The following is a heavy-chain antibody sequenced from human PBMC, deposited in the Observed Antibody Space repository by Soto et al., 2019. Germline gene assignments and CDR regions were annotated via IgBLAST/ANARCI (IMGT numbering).Heavy chain of an antibody. CDR3: ARESLRWFGELLTYYYYGMDV. CDR1: GYTFTSYG. V-gene: IGHV1-18*01. Sequence: QVQLVQSGAEVKKPGASVKVSCKASGYTFTSYGISWVRQAPGQGLEWMGWISAYNGNTNYAQKLQGRVTMTTDTSTXXAXMXXRSLRSDDTAVYYCARESLRWFGELLTYYYYGMDVWGQGTTVTVSS. J-gene: IGHJ6*02. D-gene: IGHD3-10*01. CDR2: ISAYNGNT.